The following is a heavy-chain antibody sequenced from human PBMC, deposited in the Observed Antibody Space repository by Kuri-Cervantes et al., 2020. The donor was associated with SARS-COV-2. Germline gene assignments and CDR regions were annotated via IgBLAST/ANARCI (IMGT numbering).Heavy chain of an antibody. V-gene: IGHV1-69*04. J-gene: IGHJ4*02. D-gene: IGHD2-8*01. Sequence: SVKVSCKASADTFNTYAVDWVRQTPGLGLEWMGRIIPVIGIPNYAQKFQGRVTITADTSTSTVYMDLGSLKSEDTAVYYCATMGGQDWGQGSLVT. CDR1: ADTFNTYA. CDR3: ATMGGQD. CDR2: IIPVIGIP.